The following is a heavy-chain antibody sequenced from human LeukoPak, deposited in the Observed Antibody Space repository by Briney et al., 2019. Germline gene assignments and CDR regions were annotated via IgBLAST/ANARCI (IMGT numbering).Heavy chain of an antibody. CDR2: IKQDGGEK. CDR1: GFTFSSYA. Sequence: RPGGSLRLSCAASGFTFSSYAMSWVRQAPGKGLEWVANIKQDGGEKYYVDSVKGRFTISRDNAKNSLYLQMNSLRIEDTGVYYCAKDDAASRRDIKYYYMYVWGKGTTVTVS. D-gene: IGHD6-13*01. V-gene: IGHV3-7*01. J-gene: IGHJ6*03. CDR3: AKDDAASRRDIKYYYMYV.